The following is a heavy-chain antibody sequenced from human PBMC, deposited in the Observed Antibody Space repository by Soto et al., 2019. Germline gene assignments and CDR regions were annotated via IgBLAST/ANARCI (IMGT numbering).Heavy chain of an antibody. CDR2: VHYTGST. Sequence: SETLSLTCTVSDGSISRSAFYWGWIRQPPGKGLEWIGSVHYTGSTYYNPSLKSRVTISVDSSKNHLSLKVSSVTAADTAVYYCAIHLYSGDSSGYYGDWGQGALVTVSS. D-gene: IGHD6-19*01. CDR3: AIHLYSGDSSGYYGD. J-gene: IGHJ4*02. V-gene: IGHV4-39*01. CDR1: DGSISRSAFY.